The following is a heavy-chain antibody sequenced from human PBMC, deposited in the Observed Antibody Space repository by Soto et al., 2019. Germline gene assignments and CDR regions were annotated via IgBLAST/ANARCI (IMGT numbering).Heavy chain of an antibody. J-gene: IGHJ6*02. CDR2: VSSGGST. Sequence: QLHLQESGPGLVNPSETLSLTCTVSGGSISSSSYYWGWIRQPPRKGLEWIGNVSSGGSTYYNPSLKTLVTMSVETSKSQFSRKLSSVTAADTAVYYCAGGDYYHSSGYYFYYYTMDVWGQGTTVTVSS. V-gene: IGHV4-39*01. CDR3: AGGDYYHSSGYYFYYYTMDV. CDR1: GGSISSSSYY. D-gene: IGHD3-22*01.